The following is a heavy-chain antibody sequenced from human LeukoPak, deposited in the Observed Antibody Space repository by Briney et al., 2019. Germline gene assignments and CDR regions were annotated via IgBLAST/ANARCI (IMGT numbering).Heavy chain of an antibody. V-gene: IGHV4-61*03. D-gene: IGHD3-22*01. CDR2: ISYSGST. CDR3: ARVGKYYYDRTGAFDI. J-gene: IGHJ3*02. Sequence: SETLSLTCTVSGGSVSSGSYYWSWMRQPPGKGLEWIAYISYSGSTNYNPSLKSRVTISVDTSKNHFSLKLSSVTAADTAIYYCARVGKYYYDRTGAFDIWGQGTMVTVSS. CDR1: GGSVSSGSYY.